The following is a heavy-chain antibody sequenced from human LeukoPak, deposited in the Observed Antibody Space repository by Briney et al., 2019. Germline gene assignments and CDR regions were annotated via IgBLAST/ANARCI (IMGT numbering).Heavy chain of an antibody. CDR1: GFTFSSYS. CDR3: ARTPTIYSYAYYFDY. CDR2: ISSSSSTI. Sequence: GGSLRLSCAASGFTFSSYSMNWVRQAPGKGLEWVSYISSSSSTIYYADSVKGRFTISRDNAKNSLYLQMNSLRAGDTAVYYCARTPTIYSYAYYFDYWGQGTLVTVSS. V-gene: IGHV3-48*01. J-gene: IGHJ4*02. D-gene: IGHD5-18*01.